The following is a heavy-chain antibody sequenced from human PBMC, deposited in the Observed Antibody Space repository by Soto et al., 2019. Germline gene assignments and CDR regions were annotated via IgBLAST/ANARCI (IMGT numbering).Heavy chain of an antibody. D-gene: IGHD3-3*01. V-gene: IGHV2-5*02. CDR3: AYRPPRVFGDNWFDP. CDR1: GVSLSTDGVG. Sequence: QITLKESGPTLVKPTQTLTLTCTLSGVSLSTDGVGVAWIRQPPGKALEWLALVYWADDQRYSPSMKSRLTITKDTSKNQVVLTMTDMDPVDTATYYCAYRPPRVFGDNWFDPWGQGTLVTVSS. J-gene: IGHJ5*02. CDR2: VYWADDQ.